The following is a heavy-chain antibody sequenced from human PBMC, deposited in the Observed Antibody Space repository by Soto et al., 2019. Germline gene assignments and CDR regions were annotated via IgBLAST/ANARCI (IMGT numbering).Heavy chain of an antibody. CDR1: GFTFDDYA. J-gene: IGHJ6*02. D-gene: IGHD3-22*01. Sequence: SLRLSCAASGFTFDDYAMHWVRQAPGKGLEWVSGISWNSGSIGYADSVKGRFTISRDNAKNSLYLQMNSLRAEDTALYYCAQGKRQWLSSDGMDVWGQGTTVTVSS. CDR3: AQGKRQWLSSDGMDV. V-gene: IGHV3-9*01. CDR2: ISWNSGSI.